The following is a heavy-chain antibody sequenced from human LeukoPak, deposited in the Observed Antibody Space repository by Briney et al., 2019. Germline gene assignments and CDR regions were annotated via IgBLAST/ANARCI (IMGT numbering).Heavy chain of an antibody. D-gene: IGHD2-15*01. Sequence: SETLSLTCTVSGGSINNYYWSWIRQPAGKGLEWIGRIYTRGSTNYNPSLKSRVTMSVDTSKNQFSLKLSSVTAADTAVYYCARGRYCSADICSGGDAFDIWGQGQWSPSLQ. J-gene: IGHJ3*02. V-gene: IGHV4-4*07. CDR2: IYTRGST. CDR3: ARGRYCSADICSGGDAFDI. CDR1: GGSINNYY.